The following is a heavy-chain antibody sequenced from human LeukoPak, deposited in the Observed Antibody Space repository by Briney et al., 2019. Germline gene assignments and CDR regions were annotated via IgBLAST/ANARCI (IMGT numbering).Heavy chain of an antibody. J-gene: IGHJ4*02. CDR3: QSVAGTRLDY. V-gene: IGHV3-15*01. CDR2: VRSKSDGGTT. Sequence: TTGGSLRLSCAASGFTFSNAWMSWVRQAPGRGLEWVGRVRSKSDGGTTDYAAPVKGRFTISRDDSKNTLYLQMNSLKTEDTAVYYCQSVAGTRLDYWGQGTPVTVSS. CDR1: GFTFSNAW. D-gene: IGHD2-15*01.